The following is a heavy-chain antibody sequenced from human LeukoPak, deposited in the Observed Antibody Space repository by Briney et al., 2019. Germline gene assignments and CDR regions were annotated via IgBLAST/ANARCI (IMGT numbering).Heavy chain of an antibody. J-gene: IGHJ6*03. CDR1: TYSFTSYG. D-gene: IGHD3-22*01. V-gene: IGHV1-18*01. CDR2: ISAYNGNT. Sequence: ASVKVSCKASTYSFTSYGITWVRQAPGQGLEWVGWISAYNGNTNYAQKLQGRVTMTTDTSTSTAYMELRSLRSDDTAVYDCAKQANYYDSSGYPGYYYMDVWGKGTTVTVSS. CDR3: AKQANYYDSSGYPGYYYMDV.